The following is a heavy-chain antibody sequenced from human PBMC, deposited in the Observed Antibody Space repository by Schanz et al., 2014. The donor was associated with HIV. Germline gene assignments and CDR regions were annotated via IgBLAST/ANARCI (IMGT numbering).Heavy chain of an antibody. V-gene: IGHV4-34*01. J-gene: IGHJ4*02. CDR3: ASSQGAARAFDY. Sequence: QVQLQQWGAGLLKPSETLSLTCAVYGGPFSGYYWSWIRQSPGKGLEWIGEINHSGSTNYNPSLKSRVTISVDTSKNQFSLKLSSVTAADTAVYYCASSQGAARAFDYWGQGTLVTVSS. CDR1: GGPFSGYY. D-gene: IGHD6-6*01. CDR2: INHSGST.